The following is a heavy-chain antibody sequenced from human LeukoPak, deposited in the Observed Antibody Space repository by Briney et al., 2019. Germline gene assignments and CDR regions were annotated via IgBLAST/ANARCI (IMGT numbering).Heavy chain of an antibody. CDR2: IKQDGSDK. J-gene: IGHJ3*01. D-gene: IGHD6-6*01. CDR1: GFTFSKYW. V-gene: IGHV3-7*01. CDR3: ATYSTSSGAFDF. Sequence: GGSLRLSCAASGFTFSKYWMTWVRQAPGKGLEWVANIKQDGSDKYYVGSVQGRVSISRDNAKNSLYLQMNSLRAEDTAVYYCATYSTSSGAFDFWGQGTLVTVSS.